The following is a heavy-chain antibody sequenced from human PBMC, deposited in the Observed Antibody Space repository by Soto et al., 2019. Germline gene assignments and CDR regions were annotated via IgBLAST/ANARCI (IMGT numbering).Heavy chain of an antibody. CDR2: IIPIFGTA. CDR1: GGTFSSYA. D-gene: IGHD3-3*01. V-gene: IGHV1-69*13. J-gene: IGHJ6*02. Sequence: ASVKVSCKASGGTFSSYAISWVRQAPGQGLEWMGGIIPIFGTANYAQKFQGRVTITADESTSTAYMELSSLRSEDTAVYYCAREGRQYDFWSGYLKGYYYYYGMDVWGPGTTVTVP. CDR3: AREGRQYDFWSGYLKGYYYYYGMDV.